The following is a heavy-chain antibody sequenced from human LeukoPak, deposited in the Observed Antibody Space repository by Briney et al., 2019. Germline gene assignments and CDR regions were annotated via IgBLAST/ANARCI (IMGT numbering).Heavy chain of an antibody. Sequence: GASVKVSCKASGYTFTSYGISWVRQAPGQGLEWMGWISAYNGNTNYAQKLQGRVTMTTDTSTSTAYMELRSLRSDDTAVYYCARDGPDIVATIGAFDIWGQGTMVTVS. CDR3: ARDGPDIVATIGAFDI. D-gene: IGHD5-12*01. V-gene: IGHV1-18*01. CDR1: GYTFTSYG. J-gene: IGHJ3*02. CDR2: ISAYNGNT.